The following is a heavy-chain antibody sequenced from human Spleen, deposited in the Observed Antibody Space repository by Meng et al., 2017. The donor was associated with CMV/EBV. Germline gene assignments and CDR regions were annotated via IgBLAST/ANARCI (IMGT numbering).Heavy chain of an antibody. D-gene: IGHD3-9*01. J-gene: IGHJ6*02. CDR3: ARDSTTDYYDILTGYYTYYYYGMDV. Sequence: LSLTCAASGFTFSDYYMSWIRQAPGKGLEWVSYISSSGSTIYYADSVKGRFTISRDNAKNSLYLQMNSLRAEDTAVYYCARDSTTDYYDILTGYYTYYYYGMDVWGQGTTVTVSS. V-gene: IGHV3-11*04. CDR1: GFTFSDYY. CDR2: ISSSGSTI.